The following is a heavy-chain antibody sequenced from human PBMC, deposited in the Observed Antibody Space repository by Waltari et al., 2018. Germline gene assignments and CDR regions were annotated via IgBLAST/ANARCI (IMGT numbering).Heavy chain of an antibody. V-gene: IGHV3-30*04. Sequence: QVQLVESGGGVVQPGTSLRLSCATSGFIFSTHAMHWVRQAPGKGLEWGGVISYGGENKYYADSVKGRFTISRDNSKATLYLQMNGLRADDTAVYFCARESSHFYFEYWGQGTLVTVSS. CDR1: GFIFSTHA. CDR3: ARESSHFYFEY. CDR2: ISYGGENK. J-gene: IGHJ4*02.